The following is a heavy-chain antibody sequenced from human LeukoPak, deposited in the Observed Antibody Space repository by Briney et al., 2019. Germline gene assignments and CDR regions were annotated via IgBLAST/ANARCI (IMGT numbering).Heavy chain of an antibody. CDR3: AKPDYVWGSYRSQVAFDI. CDR2: IIPIFGTA. V-gene: IGHV1-69*13. D-gene: IGHD3-16*02. CDR1: GGTFSSYA. J-gene: IGHJ3*02. Sequence: ASVKVSCKASGGTFSSYAISWVRQAPGQGLEWMGGIIPIFGTANYAQKFQGRVTITADESTSTAYMELSSLRFEDTAVYYCAKPDYVWGSYRSQVAFDIWGQGTMVTVSS.